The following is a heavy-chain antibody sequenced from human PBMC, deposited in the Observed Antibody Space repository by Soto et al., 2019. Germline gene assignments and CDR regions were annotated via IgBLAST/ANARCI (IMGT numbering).Heavy chain of an antibody. CDR3: SRCRPVGLTDVDVSEFDY. Sequence: QVRLVESGGGVVQPGGSLRLSCAASGFTFTTYGFHWVRQTPGKGLEWVAVIPHDGSWQSYVESVKGRFTISRDNSKNTLYLQMDSLSPEDTAVYFCSRCRPVGLTDVDVSEFDYWGQGTLVTVSS. V-gene: IGHV3-30*03. J-gene: IGHJ4*02. CDR2: IPHDGSWQ. CDR1: GFTFTTYG. D-gene: IGHD1-26*01.